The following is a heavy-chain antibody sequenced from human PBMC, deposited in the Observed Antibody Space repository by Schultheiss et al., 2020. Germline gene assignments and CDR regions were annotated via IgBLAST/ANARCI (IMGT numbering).Heavy chain of an antibody. D-gene: IGHD6-6*01. CDR2: MYPGDSDT. Sequence: GESLKISCKGSGYSFTSYWIGWVRQMPGKGLEWLAIMYPGDSDTKYSPSFQGRVTISADKSISTAYLQWSSLKASDTAMYFCARLGDSSSTYYYYYGMDVWGQGTTVTVSS. CDR3: ARLGDSSSTYYYYYGMDV. J-gene: IGHJ6*02. CDR1: GYSFTSYW. V-gene: IGHV5-51*01.